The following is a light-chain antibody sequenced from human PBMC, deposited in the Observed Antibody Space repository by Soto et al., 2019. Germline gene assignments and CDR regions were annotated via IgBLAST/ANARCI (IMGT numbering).Light chain of an antibody. CDR1: RSDVGGYNP. CDR2: DVG. CDR3: SSCSRSMSSV. V-gene: IGLV2-14*03. Sequence: ELTQHDSRAGKDGRSLRISCPGTRSDVGGYNPVSWYQHHPGKAPKLILYDVGDRPSGVSYRFSGSKSGNTASLTISGLYSADEADYFCSSCSRSMSSVVGSVTKFTVL. J-gene: IGLJ1*01.